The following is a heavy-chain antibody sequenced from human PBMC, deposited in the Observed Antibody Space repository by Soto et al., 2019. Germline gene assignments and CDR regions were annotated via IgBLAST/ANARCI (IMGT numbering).Heavy chain of an antibody. J-gene: IGHJ4*02. D-gene: IGHD3-16*01. Sequence: QVQLVESGGGVVQPGRSLRLSCAASGFSFSSYGMHWVRQAPGKGLAWVATIWYDGNTKYYADSVKGRFTISRDNSKDTLYLQMTSLRDEDTAVYYCGGGAYFSDYWGQGTLVIVSS. CDR1: GFSFSSYG. CDR3: GGGAYFSDY. V-gene: IGHV3-33*01. CDR2: IWYDGNTK.